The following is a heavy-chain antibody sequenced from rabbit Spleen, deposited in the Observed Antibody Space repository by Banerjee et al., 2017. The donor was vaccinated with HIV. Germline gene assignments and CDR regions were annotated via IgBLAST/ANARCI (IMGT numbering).Heavy chain of an antibody. D-gene: IGHD1-1*01. CDR3: ARDSATSFSSYGMDL. J-gene: IGHJ6*01. CDR1: GVSFSFNSY. V-gene: IGHV1S45*01. CDR2: IDSGNSGFT. Sequence: QEQLKESGGGLVQPGGSLKLSCKASGVSFSFNSYMCWVRQAPGKGLEWIACIDSGNSGFTYFASWAKGRFTISKTSSTTVTLQMTSLTAADTATYFCARDSATSFSSYGMDLWGPGTLVTVS.